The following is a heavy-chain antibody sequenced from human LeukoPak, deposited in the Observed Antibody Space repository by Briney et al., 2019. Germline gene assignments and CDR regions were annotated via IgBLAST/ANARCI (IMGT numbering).Heavy chain of an antibody. V-gene: IGHV3-21*01. CDR3: ARGEQQLAPFDY. CDR1: GFTFRSYR. D-gene: IGHD6-6*01. J-gene: IGHJ4*02. CDR2: IGGGGSFM. Sequence: GGSLRPSCAMSGFTFRSYRMGCVRQAAGEGRGWGSSIGGGGSFMSYADPVKGRLTISRDNAKNSLYLQMHSPRAEDTAVYYCARGEQQLAPFDYWGQGTLVTVSS.